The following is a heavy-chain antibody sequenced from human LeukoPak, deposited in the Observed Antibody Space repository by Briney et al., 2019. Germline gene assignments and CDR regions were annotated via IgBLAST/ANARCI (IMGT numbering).Heavy chain of an antibody. CDR2: VYYTGSA. V-gene: IGHV4-61*01. J-gene: IGHJ4*02. D-gene: IGHD5-18*01. Sequence: SETLSLTCTVYGGSVSSGSYYWSWIRQPPGKGLEWIGDVYYTGSANYNPSLKSRVTISVDKSKNQFSLQLTSVTAADTAVYYCARVPRGFRYGYKFSDEWYFDYWGQGALVTVSS. CDR1: GGSVSSGSYY. CDR3: ARVPRGFRYGYKFSDEWYFDY.